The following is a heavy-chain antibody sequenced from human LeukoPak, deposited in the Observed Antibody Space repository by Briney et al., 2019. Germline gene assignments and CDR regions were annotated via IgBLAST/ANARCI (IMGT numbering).Heavy chain of an antibody. J-gene: IGHJ4*02. CDR1: GFTFSSYG. V-gene: IGHV3-33*01. CDR2: IWYDGSNK. D-gene: IGHD3-9*01. CDR3: ARDSVTYYDILTGYPWTYYFDY. Sequence: GGSLRLSCAASGFTFSSYGMHWVRQAPGKGLEWVAVIWYDGSNKYYADSVKGRFTISRDNSKNTLYLQMNSLRAEDTAVYYCARDSVTYYDILTGYPWTYYFDYWGQGTLVTVSS.